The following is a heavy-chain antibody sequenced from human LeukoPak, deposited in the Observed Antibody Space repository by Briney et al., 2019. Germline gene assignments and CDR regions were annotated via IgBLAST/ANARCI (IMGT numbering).Heavy chain of an antibody. D-gene: IGHD3-22*01. V-gene: IGHV3-7*01. CDR3: ARWGDDYYDSSGYYPYFDY. Sequence: GGSLRLSCAASGFTLRTYWMTWVRQAPGKGLEWVANINDDGDKKYYVDSVKGRFTISRDNAKNSLYLQMDSLRAEDTAVYYCARWGDDYYDSSGYYPYFDYWGQGTLVTVSS. CDR2: INDDGDKK. J-gene: IGHJ4*02. CDR1: GFTLRTYW.